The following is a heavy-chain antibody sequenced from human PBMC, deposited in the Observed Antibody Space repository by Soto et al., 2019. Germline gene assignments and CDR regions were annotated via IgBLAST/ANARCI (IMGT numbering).Heavy chain of an antibody. Sequence: QVQLQQWGAGLLKPSETLSLTCAVYGGSFSGYYWSWIRQPPGKGLEWIGEINHSGSTNYNPSLKSRATISVDTSKNQFSLKLSSVTAADTAVYYCARVRYYYDSSGYYYVDYWGQGTLVTVSS. CDR2: INHSGST. V-gene: IGHV4-34*01. CDR1: GGSFSGYY. J-gene: IGHJ4*02. D-gene: IGHD3-22*01. CDR3: ARVRYYYDSSGYYYVDY.